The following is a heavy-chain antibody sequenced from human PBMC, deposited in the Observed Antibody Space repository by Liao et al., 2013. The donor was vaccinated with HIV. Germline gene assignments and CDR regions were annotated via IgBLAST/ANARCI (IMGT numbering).Heavy chain of an antibody. Sequence: QVQLQESGPGLVKPSQTLSLTCTVSGGSITAYYWSWVRQSAGKGLEWIGRIYTSGSTNYNPSLKSRVTMSVDTSKNQFSLKLSSVTAADTAVYYCARAPITIVGVSVYGGAFDIWGQGTMVTVSS. CDR3: ARAPITIVGVSVYGGAFDI. D-gene: IGHD1-26*01. V-gene: IGHV4-4*07. CDR2: IYTSGST. CDR1: GGSITAYY. J-gene: IGHJ3*02.